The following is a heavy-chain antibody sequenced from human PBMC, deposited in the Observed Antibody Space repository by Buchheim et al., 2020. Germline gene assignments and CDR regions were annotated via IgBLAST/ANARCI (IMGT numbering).Heavy chain of an antibody. Sequence: EVQLVESGGGLVQPGGSLRLSCAASGFTFSDHYMDWVRQAPGKGLEWVGRTRNKANSYTTEYAASVKGRFTISRDDSMNSLYLQMNSLKTEDTAVYYCARAGGDHYYYYGMDVWGQGTT. J-gene: IGHJ6*02. D-gene: IGHD2-21*02. CDR3: ARAGGDHYYYYGMDV. CDR2: TRNKANSYTT. V-gene: IGHV3-72*01. CDR1: GFTFSDHY.